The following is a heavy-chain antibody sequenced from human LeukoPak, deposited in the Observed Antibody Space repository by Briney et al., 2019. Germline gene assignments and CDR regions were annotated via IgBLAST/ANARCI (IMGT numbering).Heavy chain of an antibody. D-gene: IGHD6-19*01. V-gene: IGHV4-31*03. J-gene: IGHJ4*02. Sequence: SETLSLTCTVSGGSISSGGYYWSWIRQHPGKGLEWIGYIYYSGGTYYNPSLKSRVTISVDTSKNQFSLKLSSVTAADTAVYYCARVLRGRIAVAGTFDYWGQGTLVTVSS. CDR3: ARVLRGRIAVAGTFDY. CDR1: GGSISSGGYY. CDR2: IYYSGGT.